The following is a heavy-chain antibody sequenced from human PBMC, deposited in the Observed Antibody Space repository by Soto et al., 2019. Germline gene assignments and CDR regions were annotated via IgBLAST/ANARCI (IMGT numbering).Heavy chain of an antibody. CDR2: IKSKTDGGTT. CDR3: TTTRITMVRGVL. CDR1: GFTFSNAW. Sequence: VQLVESGGGLVKPGGSLRLSCAASGFTFSNAWMSWVRQAPGKGLEWVGRIKSKTDGGTTDYAAPVKGRFTISRDDSDNTLYLQMNSLKTEDTAVYYCTTTRITMVRGVLWGQGTLVTVPS. D-gene: IGHD3-10*01. J-gene: IGHJ4*02. V-gene: IGHV3-15*01.